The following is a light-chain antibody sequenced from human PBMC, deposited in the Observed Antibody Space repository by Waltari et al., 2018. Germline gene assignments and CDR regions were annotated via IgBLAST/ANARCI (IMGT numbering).Light chain of an antibody. Sequence: SYGLTQPPSVSVAPGRTATITCGGNNVGSKSVHWYQQKPGQAPVLVIFFDTDRPSGIPERFSGSKSGNTATLIISRVEAGDEADYYCQVWETTIDHLFGGGTKLTVL. CDR2: FDT. J-gene: IGLJ3*02. V-gene: IGLV3-21*01. CDR3: QVWETTIDHL. CDR1: NVGSKS.